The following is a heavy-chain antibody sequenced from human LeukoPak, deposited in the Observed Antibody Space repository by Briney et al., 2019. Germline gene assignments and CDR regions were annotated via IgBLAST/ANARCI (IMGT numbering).Heavy chain of an antibody. J-gene: IGHJ3*02. D-gene: IGHD1-26*01. V-gene: IGHV3-21*01. CDR3: ARGGIITSYAFEI. CDR1: GFTFSTYA. CDR2: ISSTSNYI. Sequence: GGSLRLSCAASGFTFSTYAISWVRQAPGKGLEWVSCISSTSNYIFYADSVRGRFTISRDNAKNSLYLQMGSLRAEDTAVYYCARGGIITSYAFEIWGQGAMVTVSS.